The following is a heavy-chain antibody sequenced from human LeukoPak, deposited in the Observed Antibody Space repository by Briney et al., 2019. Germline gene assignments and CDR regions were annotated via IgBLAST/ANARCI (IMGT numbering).Heavy chain of an antibody. CDR3: ARDLTFGVVTGAYFDY. D-gene: IGHD3-3*01. V-gene: IGHV3-21*01. J-gene: IGHJ4*02. CDR1: GFIFTNYN. CDR2: ISGGSTYI. Sequence: GGSLRLSCAASGFIFTNYNLNWVRQAPGKGLEWISSISGGSTYIYYADSVRGRFTISRDNAKNSVYLQMNSLRGEDTAVYYCARDLTFGVVTGAYFDYWGQGTLVTVSS.